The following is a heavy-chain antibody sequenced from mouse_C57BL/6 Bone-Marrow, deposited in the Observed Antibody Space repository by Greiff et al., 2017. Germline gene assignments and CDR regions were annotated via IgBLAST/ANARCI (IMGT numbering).Heavy chain of an antibody. D-gene: IGHD2-4*01. Sequence: EVKLVESGGGLVQPGGSLSLSCAASGFTFTDYYMSWVRQPPGKALEWLGFIRNKANGYTTEYSASVKGRFTISRDNSQSILYLQMNALRAEDSATYYCARYDYDGGDAMDYWGQGTSVTVSS. V-gene: IGHV7-3*01. CDR1: GFTFTDYY. J-gene: IGHJ4*01. CDR3: ARYDYDGGDAMDY. CDR2: IRNKANGYTT.